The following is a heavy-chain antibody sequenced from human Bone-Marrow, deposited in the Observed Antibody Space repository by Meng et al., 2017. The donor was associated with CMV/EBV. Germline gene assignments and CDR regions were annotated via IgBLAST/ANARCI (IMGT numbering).Heavy chain of an antibody. CDR3: ARGGRDGYNFDY. V-gene: IGHV4-34*01. Sequence: LTCAVYSGSFSGCYWRWIRQPPGERRGWIAEINHSRSTNNSPCLKSRVTISVDTSKNQFSLKLSSVTAADTAVYYCARGGRDGYNFDYWGQGTLVTVSS. J-gene: IGHJ4*02. CDR2: INHSRST. CDR1: SGSFSGCY. D-gene: IGHD5-24*01.